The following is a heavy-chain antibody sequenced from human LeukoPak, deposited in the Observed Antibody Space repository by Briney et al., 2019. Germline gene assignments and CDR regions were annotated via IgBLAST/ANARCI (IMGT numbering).Heavy chain of an antibody. CDR3: ARDKRAAAGRFDP. V-gene: IGHV4-34*01. D-gene: IGHD6-13*01. CDR2: INHSGST. CDR1: GGSFSGYY. J-gene: IGHJ5*02. Sequence: SETLSLTCAVYGGSFSGYYWSWIRQPPGKGLEWIGEINHSGSTNYNPSLKSRVTISVDTSKNQFSLKLSSVTAADTAVYYCARDKRAAAGRFDPWGQGTLVTVSS.